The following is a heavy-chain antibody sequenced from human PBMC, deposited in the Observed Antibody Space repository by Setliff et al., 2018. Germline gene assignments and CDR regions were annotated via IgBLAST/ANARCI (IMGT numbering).Heavy chain of an antibody. V-gene: IGHV4-34*01. D-gene: IGHD3-22*01. CDR3: AKEMIEVLMTGLEF. CDR2: SNHGGST. Sequence: SEXLSLTCSVYGESFXNKYXXXXRQTPGKGLEWIGESNHGGSTSYXPSLXSQLTISMDTSKNQFYLTLTSVTAADTAVYYCAKEMIEVLMTGLEFWGQGTRVTVSS. J-gene: IGHJ4*02. CDR1: GESFXNKY.